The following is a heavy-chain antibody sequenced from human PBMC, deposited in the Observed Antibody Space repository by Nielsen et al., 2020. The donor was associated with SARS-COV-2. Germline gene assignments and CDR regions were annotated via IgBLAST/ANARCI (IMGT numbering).Heavy chain of an antibody. D-gene: IGHD2-2*01. CDR1: GFTFSSYS. CDR2: ISSSSSYI. Sequence: GESLKISCAASGFTFSSYSMNWVRQAPGKGLEWVSSISSSSSYIYYADSVKGRFTISRDNAKNSLYLQMNSLRAEDTAVYYCARDPPVPSAPIFFDYWGQGTLVTVSS. CDR3: ARDPPVPSAPIFFDY. V-gene: IGHV3-21*01. J-gene: IGHJ4*02.